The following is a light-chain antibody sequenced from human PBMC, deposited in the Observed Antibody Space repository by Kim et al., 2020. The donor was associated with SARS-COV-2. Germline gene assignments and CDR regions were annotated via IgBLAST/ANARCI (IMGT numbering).Light chain of an antibody. J-gene: IGKJ2*01. CDR2: GTS. CDR3: QQFGGSPKYT. V-gene: IGKV3-20*01. CDR1: QSVNSNS. Sequence: EIVLTQSPGTLSLSPGERATLSCRASQSVNSNSLTWYQQKPGQAPRLLIYGTSSRATGIPDRFSGSGSGTDFTLTISRLEPEDFAVYYCQQFGGSPKYTFGQGTKLEI.